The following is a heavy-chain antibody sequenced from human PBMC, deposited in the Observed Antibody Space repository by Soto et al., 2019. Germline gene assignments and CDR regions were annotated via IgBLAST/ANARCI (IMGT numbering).Heavy chain of an antibody. CDR3: ARGFWSAEIGGWFDP. V-gene: IGHV5-51*01. D-gene: IGHD3-3*01. J-gene: IGHJ5*02. Sequence: LGESLKISCKGSGYSFTSYWIGWVRQMPGKGLEWMGIIYPGDSDTRYSPSFQGQVTISADKSISTAYLQWSSLKASDAAMYYCARGFWSAEIGGWFDPWGQGTLVTV. CDR1: GYSFTSYW. CDR2: IYPGDSDT.